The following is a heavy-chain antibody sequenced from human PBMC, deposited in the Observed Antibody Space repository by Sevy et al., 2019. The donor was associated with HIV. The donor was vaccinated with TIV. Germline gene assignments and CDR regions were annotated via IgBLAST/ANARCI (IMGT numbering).Heavy chain of an antibody. CDR2: ISGSGGST. Sequence: GGSLRLSCAASGFTFSSYAMSWVRQAPGKGLEWVSAISGSGGSTYYAYSVKGRFTISRDNSKNTLYLQMNSLRAEDTAVYYCAKDGFKPSVGDENYYYYYMDVWGKGTTVTVSS. J-gene: IGHJ6*03. CDR3: AKDGFKPSVGDENYYYYYMDV. CDR1: GFTFSSYA. D-gene: IGHD3-16*01. V-gene: IGHV3-23*01.